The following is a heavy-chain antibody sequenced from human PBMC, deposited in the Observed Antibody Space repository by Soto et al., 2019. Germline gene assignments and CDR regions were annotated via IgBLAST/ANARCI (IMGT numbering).Heavy chain of an antibody. V-gene: IGHV3-74*01. D-gene: IGHD5-12*01. J-gene: IGHJ3*02. Sequence: EVQLVESGGGLVQPGGSLRLSCAASGFTFSSYWMHWVRQAPGKGLVWVSRINSDASSTSYADSVKGRFTISRDNAKNTLYLQMNSLRAEDTAVYYCARFFLSGYDRAFDIWGQGTMVTVSS. CDR2: INSDASST. CDR1: GFTFSSYW. CDR3: ARFFLSGYDRAFDI.